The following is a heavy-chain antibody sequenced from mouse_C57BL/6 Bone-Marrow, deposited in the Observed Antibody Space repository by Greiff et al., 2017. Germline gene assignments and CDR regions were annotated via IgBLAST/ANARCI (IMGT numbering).Heavy chain of an antibody. D-gene: IGHD1-1*01. V-gene: IGHV14-4*01. J-gene: IGHJ4*01. Sequence: EVQLQQSGAELVRPGASVKLSCTASGYNIKDDYMHWVKQRPGQGLEWIGWIDPENGDTEYASKFQGKANLTADTSSSTAYLQLSSLTYEDTAVYYCTTYVPYAMDYWGQGTSVTVSS. CDR2: IDPENGDT. CDR3: TTYVPYAMDY. CDR1: GYNIKDDY.